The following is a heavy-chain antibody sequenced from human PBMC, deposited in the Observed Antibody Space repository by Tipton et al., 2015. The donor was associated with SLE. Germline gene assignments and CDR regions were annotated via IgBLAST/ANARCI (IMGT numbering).Heavy chain of an antibody. CDR2: IYYSGST. J-gene: IGHJ4*02. Sequence: TLSLTCSVSGGSMTSGAYNWNWIRQHPGKGLEWIGYIYYSGSTYYNPSLKSRLTMLVDPSKNHFSLKLSSVSAADTAVYYCARVSSGWSAFDYWGQGTLVTVSS. CDR1: GGSMTSGAYN. D-gene: IGHD6-19*01. CDR3: ARVSSGWSAFDY. V-gene: IGHV4-31*03.